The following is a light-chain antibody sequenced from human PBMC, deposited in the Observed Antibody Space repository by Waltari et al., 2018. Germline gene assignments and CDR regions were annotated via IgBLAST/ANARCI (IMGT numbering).Light chain of an antibody. V-gene: IGLV2-14*03. Sequence: QSALTQPASVSGSPGQSITISCTGTSSDVGSYKYVPWYQQHPGKAPKLIIYDVTNRPSGVSNRFSGSKSGNTASLTISGLQAEDEADYYCSSYMDTTTLELFGGGTSLTVL. J-gene: IGLJ2*01. CDR1: SSDVGSYKY. CDR3: SSYMDTTTLEL. CDR2: DVT.